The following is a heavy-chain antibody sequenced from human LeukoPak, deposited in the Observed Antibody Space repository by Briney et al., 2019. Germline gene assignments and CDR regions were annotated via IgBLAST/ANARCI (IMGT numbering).Heavy chain of an antibody. CDR2: IYYSGST. J-gene: IGHJ5*02. Sequence: PSETLSLTCAVYGGSFSGYYWSWIRQPPGKGLEWIGYIYYSGSTNYNPSLKSRVTISVDTSKNQFSLKLSSVTAADTAVYYCARGYYDFWSARGGPDNWFDPWGQGTLVTVSS. CDR1: GGSFSGYY. V-gene: IGHV4-59*01. D-gene: IGHD3-3*01. CDR3: ARGYYDFWSARGGPDNWFDP.